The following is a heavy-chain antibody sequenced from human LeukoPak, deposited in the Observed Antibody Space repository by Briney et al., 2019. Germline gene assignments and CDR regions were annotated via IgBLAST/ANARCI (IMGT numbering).Heavy chain of an antibody. Sequence: SETLSLTCGVSGGSITSTNWWSWGRQPPGQGLEWIGEVSLSGLTNYNPSLSSRVIMALDTSKNHLSLHLTSVTAADTAVYYCSRENGAFSPFGYWGQGYLVTVLS. J-gene: IGHJ4*02. D-gene: IGHD2-8*01. CDR1: GGSITSTNW. CDR2: VSLSGLT. CDR3: SRENGAFSPFGY. V-gene: IGHV4-4*02.